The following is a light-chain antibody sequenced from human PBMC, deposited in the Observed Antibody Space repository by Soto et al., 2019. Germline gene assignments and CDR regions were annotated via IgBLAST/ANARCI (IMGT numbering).Light chain of an antibody. CDR3: SSYAGSNNLV. J-gene: IGLJ2*01. Sequence: QSALTQSPSASGSPGQSVTISCTGTSSDVGGYNYVSWYQQHPGKAPKLMIYEVNKRPSGVPDRFSGSKSGNTASLTVSGLQAEDEADYYCSSYAGSNNLVFGAGTKLTVL. CDR1: SSDVGGYNY. CDR2: EVN. V-gene: IGLV2-8*01.